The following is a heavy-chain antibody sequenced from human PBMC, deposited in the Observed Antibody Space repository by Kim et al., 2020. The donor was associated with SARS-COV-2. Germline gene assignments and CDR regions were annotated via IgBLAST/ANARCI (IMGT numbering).Heavy chain of an antibody. V-gene: IGHV3-74*01. J-gene: IGHJ3*02. CDR3: VRDMSYAFDI. CDR1: GFTLSSNW. Sequence: GGSLRLSCAASGFTLSSNWMHWVRQTPGKGLVWVSRIRGDGRTTTYADSVKGRFTISRDNGKNTLYLQVNNLRAEDTAVYNCVRDMSYAFDIWGQGTMVTVSS. CDR2: IRGDGRTT. D-gene: IGHD1-26*01.